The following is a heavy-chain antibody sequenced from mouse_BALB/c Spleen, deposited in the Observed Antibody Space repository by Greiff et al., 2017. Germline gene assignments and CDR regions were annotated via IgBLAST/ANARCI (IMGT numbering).Heavy chain of an antibody. CDR3: AIGSSYDYFDY. CDR2: IYPGDGDT. J-gene: IGHJ2*01. Sequence: VQLQQSGAELARPGASVKLSCKASGYTFTSYWMQWVKQRPGQGLEWIGAIYPGDGDTRYTQKFKGKATLTADKSSSTAYMQLSSLASEDSAVYYCAIGSSYDYFDYWGQGTTLTVSS. D-gene: IGHD1-1*01. CDR1: GYTFTSYW. V-gene: IGHV1-87*01.